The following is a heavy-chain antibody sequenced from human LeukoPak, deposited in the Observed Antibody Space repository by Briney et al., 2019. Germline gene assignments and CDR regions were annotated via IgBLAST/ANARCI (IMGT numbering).Heavy chain of an antibody. D-gene: IGHD7-27*01. CDR2: IYYSGSF. CDR1: DASISSRY. J-gene: IGHJ3*02. CDR3: ATLGVPGAFDI. V-gene: IGHV4-59*11. Sequence: PSETLSLTCTVSDASISSRYWSWIRQPPGKGLEWMAYIYYSGSFDYNPSLKGRATISIDTSQNQMSLRLNSVTAEDTAVYYCATLGVPGAFDIWGQGTMVTVSS.